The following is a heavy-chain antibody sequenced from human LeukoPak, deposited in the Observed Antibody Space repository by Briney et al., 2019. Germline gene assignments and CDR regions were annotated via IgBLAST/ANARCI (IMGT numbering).Heavy chain of an antibody. D-gene: IGHD2-2*01. V-gene: IGHV1-46*01. J-gene: IGHJ3*02. CDR3: ARDKCSSTSCHRWAGDSNAFDI. CDR2: INPRGTST. Sequence: ASVKVSCKASGYSFTSHYMHWVRQAPGQGLEWMGLINPRGTSTIYAEKFQGRVTITADESTSTAYMELSSLRSEDTAVYYCARDKCSSTSCHRWAGDSNAFDIWGQGTMVTVSS. CDR1: GYSFTSHY.